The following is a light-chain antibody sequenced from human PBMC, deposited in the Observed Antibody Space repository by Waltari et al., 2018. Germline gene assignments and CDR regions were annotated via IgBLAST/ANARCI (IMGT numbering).Light chain of an antibody. CDR3: QQYGDSPYT. Sequence: IVLTQSPGTLSLSPGERATLSCRASQSVSSSYLAWYQHKPGQPPRLLISAASSRAPGIPDRFSGSESGTDFTLVINRLEPEDFAVYFCQQYGDSPYTFGQGTKLEIK. V-gene: IGKV3-20*01. CDR2: AAS. CDR1: QSVSSSY. J-gene: IGKJ2*01.